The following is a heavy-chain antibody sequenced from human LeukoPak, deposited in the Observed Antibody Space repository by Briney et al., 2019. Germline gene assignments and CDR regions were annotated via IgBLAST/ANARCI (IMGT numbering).Heavy chain of an antibody. D-gene: IGHD5-12*01. CDR1: GYTFTGYY. J-gene: IGHJ4*02. CDR3: ARDPSNSGYDYLYYFDY. V-gene: IGHV1-2*02. CDR2: INPDNGGT. Sequence: ASVNVSCEASGYTFTGYYMDGVRQAPGQGLEWMGWINPDNGGTNYAQKFQGRVTMTRDMSISTAYMELSRLRSDVTAVYYCARDPSNSGYDYLYYFDYWGQGTLVTVSS.